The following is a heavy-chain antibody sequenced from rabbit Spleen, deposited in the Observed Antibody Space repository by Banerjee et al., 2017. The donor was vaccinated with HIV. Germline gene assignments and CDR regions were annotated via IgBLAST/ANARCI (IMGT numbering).Heavy chain of an antibody. D-gene: IGHD6-1*01. CDR1: GFSFSVNYD. CDR3: ARAPTTGNTYGALDL. J-gene: IGHJ6*01. CDR2: IYTGNGKT. Sequence: LVESGGGLVQPGASLTLTCTASGFSFSVNYDTCWVRQAPGKGLEWIGCIYTGNGKTYYASWAKGRFTISKTSSTTVTLQMTSLTVADTATHFCARAPTTGNTYGALDLWGPGTLVTVS. V-gene: IGHV1S40*01.